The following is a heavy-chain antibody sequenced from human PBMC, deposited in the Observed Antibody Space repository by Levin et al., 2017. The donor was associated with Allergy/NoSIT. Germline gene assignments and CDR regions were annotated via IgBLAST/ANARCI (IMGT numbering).Heavy chain of an antibody. D-gene: IGHD3-10*01. J-gene: IGHJ4*02. Sequence: LTGGSLRLSCAASGFRFTSNWIHWVRQAPGKGLVWVSLINTDGSVKNYADSVKGRFTISRDNAKNTLYLQMNSLRAEDTAVYYCASESSSGGLYFDYWGQGTLVTVSS. V-gene: IGHV3-74*01. CDR1: GFRFTSNW. CDR2: INTDGSVK. CDR3: ASESSSGGLYFDY.